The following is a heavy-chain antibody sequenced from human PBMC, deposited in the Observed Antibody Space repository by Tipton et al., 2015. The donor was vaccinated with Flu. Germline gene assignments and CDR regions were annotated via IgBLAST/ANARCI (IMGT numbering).Heavy chain of an antibody. CDR3: ARDLRGYSGYTGGDAFDM. Sequence: TLSLTCTVSGGSISSSYWSWIREPAGKGLGWIGRISTSGSTNDNASLESRVTMSRDTAKNHFSLRLSSATAADTALYYCARDLRGYSGYTGGDAFDMWGQGIMVTVSS. CDR1: GGSISSSY. J-gene: IGHJ3*02. V-gene: IGHV4-4*07. D-gene: IGHD5-12*01. CDR2: ISTSGST.